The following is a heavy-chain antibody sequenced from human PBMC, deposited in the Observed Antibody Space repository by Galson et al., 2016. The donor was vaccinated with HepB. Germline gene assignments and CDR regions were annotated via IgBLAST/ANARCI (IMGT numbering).Heavy chain of an antibody. CDR2: ITGSGDRT. CDR3: AKGPPNLAY. CDR1: RFTFNNYG. J-gene: IGHJ4*02. Sequence: SLRLSCAASRFTFNNYGMSWLRQAPGKGLEWVSTITGSGDRTYHADSVKGRFTVSRDNSKKTLYLQINSLRADDTAVYYCAKGPPNLAYWGQGTLVTVSS. V-gene: IGHV3-23*01.